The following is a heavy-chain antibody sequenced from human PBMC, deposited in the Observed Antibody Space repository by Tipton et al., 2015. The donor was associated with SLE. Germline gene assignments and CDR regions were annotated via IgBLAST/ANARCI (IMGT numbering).Heavy chain of an antibody. CDR2: IRYDGSNK. J-gene: IGHJ6*02. D-gene: IGHD3-10*01. Sequence: GSLRLSCAASGFTFSSYGMHWVRQAPGKGLEWVAFIRYDGSNKYYADSVKGRFTISRDNSKNTLYLQMNSLRAEDTAVYYCAKGAQRLLWFGESGHGMDVWGQGTTVTVSS. CDR1: GFTFSSYG. CDR3: AKGAQRLLWFGESGHGMDV. V-gene: IGHV3-30*02.